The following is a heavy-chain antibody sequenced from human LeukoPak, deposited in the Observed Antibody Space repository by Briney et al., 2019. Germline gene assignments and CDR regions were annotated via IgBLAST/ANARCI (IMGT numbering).Heavy chain of an antibody. CDR2: INPSGGST. CDR1: GYTFTRYY. D-gene: IGHD2-15*01. Sequence: ASVKVSCKASGYTFTRYYTHWARQAPGQGLEWMGIINPSGGSTSYAQKFQGRVTMTRDTSTSTVYMELSSLRSEDTAVYYCAREGGYCSGGSCSVSAFDIWGQGTMVTVSS. J-gene: IGHJ3*02. CDR3: AREGGYCSGGSCSVSAFDI. V-gene: IGHV1-46*03.